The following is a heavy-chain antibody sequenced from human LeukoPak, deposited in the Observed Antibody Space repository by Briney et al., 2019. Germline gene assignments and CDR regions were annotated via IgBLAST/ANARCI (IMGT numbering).Heavy chain of an antibody. J-gene: IGHJ4*02. CDR1: GGSISSSSYY. CDR2: IYYSGSA. V-gene: IGHV4-39*07. CDR3: ARGRSNGWFY. Sequence: PSETLSLACIVSGGSISSSSYYWGWIRQPPGKGLEWIGTIYYSGSANYNPSLKSRVTISVDTSKNQFSLKLSSVTAADTAVYYCARGRSNGWFYWGQGTLVTVSS. D-gene: IGHD2-8*01.